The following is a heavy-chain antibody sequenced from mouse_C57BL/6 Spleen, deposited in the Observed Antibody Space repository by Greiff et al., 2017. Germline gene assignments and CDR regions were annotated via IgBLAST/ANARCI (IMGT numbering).Heavy chain of an antibody. D-gene: IGHD4-1*02. J-gene: IGHJ2*01. CDR3: ASTGPYYFDY. CDR2: IDPSDSET. CDR1: GYTFTSYW. V-gene: IGHV1-52*01. Sequence: QVQLKQPGAELVRPGSSVKLSCKASGYTFTSYWMHWVKQRPIQGLEWIGNIDPSDSETHYNQKFKDKATLTVDKSSSTAYMQLSSLTSEDSAVYYCASTGPYYFDYWGQGTTLTVSS.